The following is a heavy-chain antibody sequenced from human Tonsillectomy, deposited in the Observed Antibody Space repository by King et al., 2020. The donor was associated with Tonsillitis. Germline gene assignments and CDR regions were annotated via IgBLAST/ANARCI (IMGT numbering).Heavy chain of an antibody. V-gene: IGHV4-39*01. CDR1: GGSISSSSYY. J-gene: IGHJ4*02. CDR3: ARRRRVVVAAPDY. D-gene: IGHD2-15*01. Sequence: QLQLQESGPGLVKPSETLSLTCTVSGGSISSSSYYWGWIRQPPGKGLEWIGSIYYSGSTYYNPSLKSRVTISVDTSKNQFSLKLTCVTAADTAVYYCARRRRVVVAAPDYWGQGTLVTVSS. CDR2: IYYSGST.